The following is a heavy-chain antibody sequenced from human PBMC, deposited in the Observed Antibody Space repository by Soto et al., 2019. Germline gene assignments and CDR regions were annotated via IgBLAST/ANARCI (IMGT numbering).Heavy chain of an antibody. CDR2: INHSGST. CDR3: ARGRYYDFWSALGWFDP. CDR1: GGSFSGYY. Sequence: SEPLSLTCAVYGGSFSGYYWSWIRQPPGKGLEWIGEINHSGSTNYNPSLKSRVTISVDTSKNQFSLKLSSVTAADTAAYYCARGRYYDFWSALGWFDPWGQGTLVTVSS. J-gene: IGHJ5*02. V-gene: IGHV4-34*01. D-gene: IGHD3-3*01.